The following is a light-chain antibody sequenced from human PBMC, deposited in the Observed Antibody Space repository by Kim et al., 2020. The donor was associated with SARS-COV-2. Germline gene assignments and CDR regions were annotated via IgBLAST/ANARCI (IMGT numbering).Light chain of an antibody. Sequence: SYELTQPPSVCVSPGQTATITCSGDRLGNKYASWYQHKPGQSPLLVIYQDNERPSGVPGRFSGSNSGNTATLTISETQPMDDADYYCQAWDSNTGVFGPG. J-gene: IGLJ1*01. CDR1: RLGNKY. CDR3: QAWDSNTGV. V-gene: IGLV3-1*01. CDR2: QDN.